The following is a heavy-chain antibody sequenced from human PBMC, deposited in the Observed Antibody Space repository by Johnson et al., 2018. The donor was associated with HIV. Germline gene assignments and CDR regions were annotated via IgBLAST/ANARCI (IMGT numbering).Heavy chain of an antibody. Sequence: QVQLVESGGGLVQPGGSLRLSCAASGFTFSSYAMSWVRQAPGKGLEWVAVISYDGSNKYYADSVKGRFTISRDNSKNTLYLQMNSLRAEDTAVYYCTRGWGYACDVWGQGTMVTVSS. D-gene: IGHD3-10*01. CDR1: GFTFSSYA. V-gene: IGHV3-30*04. CDR2: ISYDGSNK. J-gene: IGHJ3*01. CDR3: TRGWGYACDV.